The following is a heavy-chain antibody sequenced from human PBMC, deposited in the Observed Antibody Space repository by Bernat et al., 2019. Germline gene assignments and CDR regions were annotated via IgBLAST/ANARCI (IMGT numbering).Heavy chain of an antibody. D-gene: IGHD4-11*01. CDR3: ARAYSSYYYYYYMDV. V-gene: IGHV4-4*02. Sequence: QVQLQESGPGLVKPSGTLSLTCAVSGGSISSSNWWSWVRQPPGKGLEWIGEIYHSGSTNYNPSLKSRVTISVDKSKNQFSLNLSSVTAADTAVYYCARAYSSYYYYYYMDVWDKGTTVTVSS. J-gene: IGHJ6*03. CDR1: GGSISSSNW. CDR2: IYHSGST.